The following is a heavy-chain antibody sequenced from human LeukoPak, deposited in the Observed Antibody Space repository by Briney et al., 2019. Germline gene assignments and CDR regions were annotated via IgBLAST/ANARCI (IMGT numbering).Heavy chain of an antibody. CDR2: ISYDGSNK. J-gene: IGHJ4*02. CDR3: AKDRIPRELPSEFDY. Sequence: GGSLRLSCAASGFTFSSYGMHWVRQAPGKGLEWVAVISYDGSNKYYADSVKGRFTISRDNSKNTLYLQMNSLRAEDTAVYYCAKDRIPRELPSEFDYWGQGTLVTVSS. V-gene: IGHV3-30*18. CDR1: GFTFSSYG. D-gene: IGHD1-26*01.